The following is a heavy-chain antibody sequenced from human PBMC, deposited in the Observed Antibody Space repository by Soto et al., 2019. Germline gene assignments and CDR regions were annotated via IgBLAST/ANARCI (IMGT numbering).Heavy chain of an antibody. D-gene: IGHD6-13*01. CDR2: ISYDGSNK. CDR1: GFTFSSYA. J-gene: IGHJ6*02. V-gene: IGHV3-30-3*01. CDR3: ATNGGAAAGSGYGMDV. Sequence: GGSLRLSCAASGFTFSSYAMHWVRQAPGKGLEWVAVISYDGSNKYYADSVKGRFTISRDNSKNTLYLQMSSLRAEDTALYYCATNGGAAAGSGYGMDVWGQGTTVTVSS.